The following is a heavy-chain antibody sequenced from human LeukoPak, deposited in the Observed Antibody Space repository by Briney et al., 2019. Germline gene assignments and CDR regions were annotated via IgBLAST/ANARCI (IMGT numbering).Heavy chain of an antibody. CDR1: VYTFTSYG. V-gene: IGHV1-18*01. CDR3: ARVEGPSIFGVIDY. CDR2: ISVYNGDT. J-gene: IGHJ4*02. Sequence: ASVKVSCKSSVYTFTSYGISWVRQAPGQGLDWMGWISVYNGDTNYAQKLQGRVTMTTDTSTSTAYMEVRSLRSDDTAVYFCARVEGPSIFGVIDYWGQGTLVTISS. D-gene: IGHD3-3*01.